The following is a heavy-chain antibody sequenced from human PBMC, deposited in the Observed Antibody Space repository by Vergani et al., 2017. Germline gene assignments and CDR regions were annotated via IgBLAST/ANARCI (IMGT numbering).Heavy chain of an antibody. CDR3: ARALITGTTFFFDY. CDR2: IYDSWST. Sequence: QVQLQESGPGLVKPSETLSLTCAVSGYSISSDYYWGWIRQPPGKGLEWIGIIYDSWSTYHNPSLKSRVTILVDTSKNQFSLKLSSVTAADTAVYYCARALITGTTFFFDYWGQGTLVTVSS. CDR1: GYSISSDYY. D-gene: IGHD1-7*01. V-gene: IGHV4-38-2*01. J-gene: IGHJ4*02.